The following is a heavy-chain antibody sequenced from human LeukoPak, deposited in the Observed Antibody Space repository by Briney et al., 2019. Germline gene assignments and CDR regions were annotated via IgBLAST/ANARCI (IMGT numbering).Heavy chain of an antibody. D-gene: IGHD3-10*01. CDR1: GFTFSSYG. V-gene: IGHV3-30*02. J-gene: IGHJ4*02. Sequence: GGSLRLSCAASGFTFSSYGMHWVRQAPGKGLEWVAFIRYDGSNKYFADSVKGRFTISRDSSKNTLYLQMNSLRVDDSAVYYCAKDGTRGIRFGKIPHYFDYWGQGTLVTVSS. CDR3: AKDGTRGIRFGKIPHYFDY. CDR2: IRYDGSNK.